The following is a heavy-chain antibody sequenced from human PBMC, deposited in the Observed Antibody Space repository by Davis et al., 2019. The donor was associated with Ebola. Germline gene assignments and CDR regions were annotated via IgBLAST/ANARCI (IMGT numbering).Heavy chain of an antibody. Sequence: SQTLSLTCAVYGGTFSDYYWSWIRQPPGKGLEWIGEVDHSGSTNYNPSFKSRVIVSEDASKNQFSLKLSSVTAADTAVYYCARDSGRGWFDPWGQGTLVTVSS. V-gene: IGHV4-34*01. CDR1: GGTFSDYY. CDR2: VDHSGST. CDR3: ARDSGRGWFDP. J-gene: IGHJ5*02. D-gene: IGHD3-10*01.